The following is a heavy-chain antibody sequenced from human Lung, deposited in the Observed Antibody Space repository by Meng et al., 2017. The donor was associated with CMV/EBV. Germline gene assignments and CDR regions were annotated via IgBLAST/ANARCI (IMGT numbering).Heavy chain of an antibody. CDR2: INQDGSEK. CDR1: GFTFSNYW. D-gene: IGHD2-15*01. CDR3: VRGSGREWFDP. J-gene: IGHJ5*02. Sequence: GEXXTISCAASGFTFSNYWMSWVRQAPGKGLEWVASINQDGSEKHYMDSVKGRFTISRDNAKNALYLEMNSLRAEDTALYFCVRGSGREWFDPWGKGTVVTVSS. V-gene: IGHV3-7*04.